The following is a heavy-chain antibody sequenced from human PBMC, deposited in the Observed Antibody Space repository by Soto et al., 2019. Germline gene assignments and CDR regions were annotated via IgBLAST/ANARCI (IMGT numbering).Heavy chain of an antibody. CDR2: IWYDGSNK. Sequence: QAQLVESGGGVVQPGTSLRLSCAASGFTISTHGMHWVRQAPGKGLEWLANIWYDGSNKFYAESVNGRFSISKDNSKNTLYLQMSSLRAEDTAVYYCAPATTWHFHFPYWCQGTQVTVSS. CDR1: GFTISTHG. CDR3: APATTWHFHFPY. V-gene: IGHV3-33*03. J-gene: IGHJ4*02. D-gene: IGHD1-1*01.